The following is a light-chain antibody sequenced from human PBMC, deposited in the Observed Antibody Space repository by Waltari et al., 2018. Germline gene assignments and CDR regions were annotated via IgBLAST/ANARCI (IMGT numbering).Light chain of an antibody. CDR3: SSYTSSSTVV. J-gene: IGLJ2*01. CDR2: EVS. V-gene: IGLV2-14*01. CDR1: SSDVGGYHY. Sequence: QSALTQPASVSGSPGQSITISCTGTSSDVGGYHYVSWYQQHPGKAPQLMIYEVSNRPSGVSNRFSGSKSGNTASLTISGLQAEDEADYYCSSYTSSSTVVFGGGTKLTVL.